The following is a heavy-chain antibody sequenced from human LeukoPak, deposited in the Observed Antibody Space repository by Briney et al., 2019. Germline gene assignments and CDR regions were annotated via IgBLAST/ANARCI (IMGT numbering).Heavy chain of an antibody. CDR2: ISGSGGST. V-gene: IGHV3-23*01. J-gene: IGHJ4*02. CDR1: GFTFSSYG. D-gene: IGHD6-6*01. Sequence: QSGGSLRLSCAASGFTFSSYGMSWVRQAPGKGLEWVSAISGSGGSTYYADSVKGRFTISRDNSKNTLYLQMNSLRAEDTAVYYCAKDTIAAGSGVTFDYWGQGTLVTVSS. CDR3: AKDTIAAGSGVTFDY.